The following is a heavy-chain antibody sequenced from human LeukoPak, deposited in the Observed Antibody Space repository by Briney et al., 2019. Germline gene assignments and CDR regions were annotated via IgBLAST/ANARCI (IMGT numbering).Heavy chain of an antibody. J-gene: IGHJ4*02. D-gene: IGHD3-22*01. CDR2: INSDGSST. V-gene: IGHV3-74*01. Sequence: GGSLRLSCAASGFTFSTYWMHWVRQAPGKGLVWVSRINSDGSSTSDADSVKGRFIISRDNAKNTVYLQMNSLRAEDTAVYYCARAPYYYDSSGLGYWGQGTLVTVSS. CDR1: GFTFSTYW. CDR3: ARAPYYYDSSGLGY.